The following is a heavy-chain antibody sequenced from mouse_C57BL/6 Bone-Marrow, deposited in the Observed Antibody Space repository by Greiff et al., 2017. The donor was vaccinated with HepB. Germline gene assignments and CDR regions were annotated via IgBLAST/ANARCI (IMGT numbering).Heavy chain of an antibody. CDR3: ARRDYDYDAAWFAY. Sequence: DVMLVESGGGLVQPGGSLKLSCAASGFTFSDYYMYWVRQTPEKRLEWVAYISNGGGSTYYPDTVKGRFTISRDNAKNTLYLQMSRLKSEDTAMYYCARRDYDYDAAWFAYWGKGTLVTVSA. J-gene: IGHJ3*01. CDR1: GFTFSDYY. D-gene: IGHD2-4*01. V-gene: IGHV5-12*01. CDR2: ISNGGGST.